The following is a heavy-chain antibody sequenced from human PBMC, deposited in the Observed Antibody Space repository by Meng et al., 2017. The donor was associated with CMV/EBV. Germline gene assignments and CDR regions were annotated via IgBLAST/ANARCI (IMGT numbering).Heavy chain of an antibody. CDR3: AGYTETTSDAFNV. CDR1: GGSISSSSYY. V-gene: IGHV4-39*07. Sequence: HRKVQEAGPGLVKPSETLSLTCTGSGGSISSSSYYWGWIRQPPGKGLEWIGSIYYSGSTYYNPSLKSRVTLSVETSRNQFALELHSVTAADTAVYFCAGYTETTSDAFNVWGRGIMVTVSS. D-gene: IGHD4-17*01. CDR2: IYYSGST. J-gene: IGHJ3*01.